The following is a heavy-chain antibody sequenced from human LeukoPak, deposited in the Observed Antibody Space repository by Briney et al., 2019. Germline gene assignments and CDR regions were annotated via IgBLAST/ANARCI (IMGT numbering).Heavy chain of an antibody. CDR2: IYYSGST. J-gene: IGHJ6*03. D-gene: IGHD3-10*01. V-gene: IGHV4-4*02. CDR3: AGRYYYGSGSSYYYYMDV. CDR1: GGSISSSNW. Sequence: PSGTLSLTCAVSGGSISSSNWWRWVRQPPGKGLEWIGYIYYSGSTNYNPSLKSRVTISVDTSKNLFSLKLSSVTAADTAVYYCAGRYYYGSGSSYYYYMDVWGKGTTVTISS.